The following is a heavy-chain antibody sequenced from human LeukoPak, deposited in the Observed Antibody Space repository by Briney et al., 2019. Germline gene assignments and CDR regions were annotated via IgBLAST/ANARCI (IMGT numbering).Heavy chain of an antibody. Sequence: SETLSLTCTVSGGSISSYYWSWIRQPPGKGLEWIGYIYTSGSTNYNPSLNSRVTISVDTSKNQFSLKLSSVTAADTAVYYCARLGLTGYYLDYWGQGTLVTVSS. V-gene: IGHV4-4*09. D-gene: IGHD3-9*01. J-gene: IGHJ4*02. CDR2: IYTSGST. CDR1: GGSISSYY. CDR3: ARLGLTGYYLDY.